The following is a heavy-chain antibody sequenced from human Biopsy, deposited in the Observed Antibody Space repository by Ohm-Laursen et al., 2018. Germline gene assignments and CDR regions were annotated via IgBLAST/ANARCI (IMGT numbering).Heavy chain of an antibody. Sequence: TLSLTCAVSGVSIRGYYWSWVRRPAGRGLEWIGRVYVGGSNNYNPSLRSRVSLSVDTSKNQFSLMLSGVTAADTAVYYCVSIFHTNNERRPFDMWGQGTVVAVSA. CDR1: GVSIRGYY. J-gene: IGHJ3*02. V-gene: IGHV4-4*07. CDR2: VYVGGSN. D-gene: IGHD5-24*01. CDR3: VSIFHTNNERRPFDM.